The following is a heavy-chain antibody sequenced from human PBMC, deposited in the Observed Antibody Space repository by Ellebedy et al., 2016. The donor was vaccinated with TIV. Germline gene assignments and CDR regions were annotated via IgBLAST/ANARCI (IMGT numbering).Heavy chain of an antibody. CDR3: AHRRRQYGSGNYLPFDP. CDR1: GFSLSTSAVS. J-gene: IGHJ5*02. D-gene: IGHD3-10*01. CDR2: IYGDDDK. V-gene: IGHV2-5*02. Sequence: SGPTLVKPTQTLTLTCTFSGFSLSTSAVSVGWIRQPPGKALEWLALIYGDDDKRYSPSLKSRLTINKDTAKKQVVLTMTDMDPVDTATYYCAHRRRQYGSGNYLPFDPWGQGTLVTVSS.